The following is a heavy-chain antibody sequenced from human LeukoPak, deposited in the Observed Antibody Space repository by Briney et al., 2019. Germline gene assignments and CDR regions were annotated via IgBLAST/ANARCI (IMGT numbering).Heavy chain of an antibody. CDR2: IWYDGSNK. V-gene: IGHV3-33*01. Sequence: GGSLRLSCAASGFTFSSYGMHWVRQAPGKGLEWVAVIWYDGSNKYYADSVKGRFTISRDNSKNTLYLQMNSLRAEDTAVYYCARSTAQETHQYWGQGTLVTVSS. CDR1: GFTFSSYG. D-gene: IGHD6-25*01. J-gene: IGHJ4*02. CDR3: ARSTAQETHQY.